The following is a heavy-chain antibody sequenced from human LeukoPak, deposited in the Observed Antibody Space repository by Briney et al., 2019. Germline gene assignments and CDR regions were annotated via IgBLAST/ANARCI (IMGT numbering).Heavy chain of an antibody. CDR2: IYGSGTI. J-gene: IGHJ5*02. Sequence: SETLSLTCTVSGGSIRSYYWSWIRQPAGKGLEWIGRIYGSGTITYNPSLKSRVSMSVDTSRNQFSLNLRYVTAADTAVYYCARDSGTTGEVKFDPWGQGALVTVSS. CDR1: GGSIRSYY. CDR3: ARDSGTTGEVKFDP. D-gene: IGHD3-10*01. V-gene: IGHV4-4*07.